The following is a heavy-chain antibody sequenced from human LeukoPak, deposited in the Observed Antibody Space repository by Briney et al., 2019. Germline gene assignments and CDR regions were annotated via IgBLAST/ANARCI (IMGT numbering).Heavy chain of an antibody. J-gene: IGHJ5*02. V-gene: IGHV4-61*08. CDR3: ARDRYSSRPPGWFDP. D-gene: IGHD6-13*01. CDR2: IYYSGST. CDR1: GGSISSGGYS. Sequence: PSETLSLTCAVSGGSISSGGYSWSWIRQPPGKGLEWIGYIYYSGSTNYNPSLKSRVTISVDTSKNQFSLKLSSVTAADTAVYYCARDRYSSRPPGWFDPWGQGTLVTVSS.